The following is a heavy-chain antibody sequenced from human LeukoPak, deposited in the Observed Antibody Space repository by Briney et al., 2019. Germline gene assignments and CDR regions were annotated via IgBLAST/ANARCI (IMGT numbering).Heavy chain of an antibody. J-gene: IGHJ5*02. D-gene: IGHD3-22*01. Sequence: SQTLSLTCAISGDSVSSNSAAWNWIRQSPSRGLEWLGRTYYRSKWYNDYAVSVKSRMTINPDTSKNQFSLQLNSVTPEDTAVYYCARDVGDSSGFPNWFDPWGQGTLVTVSS. CDR1: GDSVSSNSAA. CDR2: TYYRSKWYN. V-gene: IGHV6-1*01. CDR3: ARDVGDSSGFPNWFDP.